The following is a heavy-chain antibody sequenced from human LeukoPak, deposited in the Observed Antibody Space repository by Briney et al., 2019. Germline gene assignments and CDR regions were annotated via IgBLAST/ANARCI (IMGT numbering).Heavy chain of an antibody. J-gene: IGHJ4*02. D-gene: IGHD3-10*01. CDR2: ISTSGSTI. Sequence: GGSLRLSCAASGFTFSSYEMSWVRQAPRKGLEWVSYISTSGSTIHYADSVKGRFTISRDNAKNSLYLQMSSLRAEDTAVYYCARTPEYYYGSGSYSGYFDFWGQGTLVTVSS. V-gene: IGHV3-48*03. CDR1: GFTFSSYE. CDR3: ARTPEYYYGSGSYSGYFDF.